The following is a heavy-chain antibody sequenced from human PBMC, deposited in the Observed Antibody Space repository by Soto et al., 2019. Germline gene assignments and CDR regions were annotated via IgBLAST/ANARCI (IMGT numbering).Heavy chain of an antibody. CDR3: AKDMGHGRTFDY. CDR2: ISWNSGSI. J-gene: IGHJ4*02. Sequence: ESGGGLVQPGRSLRLSCAASGFTFDDYAMHWVRQAPGKGLEWVSGISWNSGSIGYADSVKGRFTISRDNAKNSLYLQMNSLRAEDTALYYCAKDMGHGRTFDYWGQGTLVTVSS. CDR1: GFTFDDYA. V-gene: IGHV3-9*01.